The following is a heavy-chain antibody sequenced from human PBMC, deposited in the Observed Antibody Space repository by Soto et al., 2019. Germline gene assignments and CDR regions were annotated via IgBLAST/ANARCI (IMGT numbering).Heavy chain of an antibody. J-gene: IGHJ4*02. CDR2: TYYRSKWYH. Sequence: QTLSLTCVISGDSVSSNSAAWNWIRQSPSRGLEWLGRTYYRSKWYHDYAVSAKSRVTINPDTSKNQFSLQLNSVTPEDTAVYYCARAPFGSGWYVYYFDYWGQGTLVTVSS. D-gene: IGHD6-19*01. CDR3: ARAPFGSGWYVYYFDY. CDR1: GDSVSSNSAA. V-gene: IGHV6-1*01.